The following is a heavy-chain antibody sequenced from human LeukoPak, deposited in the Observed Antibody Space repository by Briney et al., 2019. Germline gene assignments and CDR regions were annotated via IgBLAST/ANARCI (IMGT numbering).Heavy chain of an antibody. CDR3: ARRGASSSEEY. Sequence: SETLSLTCTGSGGSISSSSYYWGWIRQPPGKGLEWIGSIYYSGSTYYNPSLESRVTISVDTSKNQFSLKVSSVTAADTAVYYCARRGASSSEEYWGQGTLVIVSS. D-gene: IGHD6-6*01. V-gene: IGHV4-39*01. CDR1: GGSISSSSYY. CDR2: IYYSGST. J-gene: IGHJ4*02.